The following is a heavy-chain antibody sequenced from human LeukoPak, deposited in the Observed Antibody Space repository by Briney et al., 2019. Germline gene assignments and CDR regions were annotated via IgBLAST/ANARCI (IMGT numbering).Heavy chain of an antibody. V-gene: IGHV4-39*07. CDR2: IYYSGST. CDR1: GGSISSSSYY. Sequence: SETLSLTCTVSGGSISSSSYYWGWIRQPPGTGLEWIGSIYYSGSTYYNPSLKSRVTISVDTSKNQFSLKLSSVTAADTAVYYCAIRMVLGVINWFDPWGQEPWSPSPQ. CDR3: AIRMVLGVINWFDP. J-gene: IGHJ5*02. D-gene: IGHD3-10*01.